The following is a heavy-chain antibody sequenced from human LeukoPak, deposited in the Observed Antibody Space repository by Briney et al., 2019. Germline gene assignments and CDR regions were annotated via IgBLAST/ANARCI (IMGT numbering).Heavy chain of an antibody. CDR1: GFTFSSYE. CDR2: IRSSGDSI. Sequence: PGGSLRLSCAASGFTFSSYEMNWVRQAPGKGLEWISYIRSSGDSIYYADSVKGRFTISRDNAKNSLYLQMNSLRAEDTAVYYCARVEWELRANDYWGQGTLVTVSS. V-gene: IGHV3-48*03. CDR3: ARVEWELRANDY. J-gene: IGHJ4*02. D-gene: IGHD1-26*01.